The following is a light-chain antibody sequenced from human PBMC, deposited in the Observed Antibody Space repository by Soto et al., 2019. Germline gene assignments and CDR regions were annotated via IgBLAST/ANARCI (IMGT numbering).Light chain of an antibody. CDR1: QSFRGL. CDR2: DAY. Sequence: EVVLTQSTVTLSLSPGERATLSCRASQSFRGLLAWYQQKPGQAPRLLIYDAYNRATGIPPRFSGSGSGTDFTLTISSLEPEDFAVYYCQQRHMWSITFGQGTRLEIK. J-gene: IGKJ5*01. V-gene: IGKV3-11*01. CDR3: QQRHMWSIT.